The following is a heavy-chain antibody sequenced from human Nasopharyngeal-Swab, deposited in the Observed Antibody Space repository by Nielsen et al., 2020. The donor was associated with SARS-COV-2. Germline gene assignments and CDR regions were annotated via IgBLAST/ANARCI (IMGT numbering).Heavy chain of an antibody. J-gene: IGHJ4*02. CDR3: TTYSSSHFDY. Sequence: WIRQPPGKGLEWVANIKQDGSEKYYVDSVKGRFTISRDNAKNSLYLQMNSLRAEDTAMYYCTTYSSSHFDYWGQGTLVTVSS. D-gene: IGHD6-6*01. V-gene: IGHV3-7*01. CDR2: IKQDGSEK.